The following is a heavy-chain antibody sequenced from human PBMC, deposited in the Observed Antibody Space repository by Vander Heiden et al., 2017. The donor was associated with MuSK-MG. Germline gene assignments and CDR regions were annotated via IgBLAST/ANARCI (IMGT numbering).Heavy chain of an antibody. Sequence: QVQLQESGPGLVKPSQTLSLTCTVSGGSISSGSYYWSWIRQPAGKGLEWIGRIYTSGSTNYNPALKSRVTISVDTSKNQFSLKLRSVTAADTAVYYCARAPRVPAAMFDYWGQGTMVTVSS. V-gene: IGHV4-61*02. CDR3: ARAPRVPAAMFDY. CDR1: GGSISSGSYY. D-gene: IGHD2-2*01. J-gene: IGHJ4*02. CDR2: IYTSGST.